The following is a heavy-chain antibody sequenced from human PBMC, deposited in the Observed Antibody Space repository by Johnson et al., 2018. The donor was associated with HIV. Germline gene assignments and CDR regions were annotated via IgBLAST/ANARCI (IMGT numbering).Heavy chain of an antibody. Sequence: VYLVESGGGVVQPGRSLRLSCAASGFTFSSYAMHWVRQAPGKGLEWVAVISYDGSNKYYADSVKGRFTISRDNSKNTLYLQMNSLRAEDTAVYYCARDGIGRGIVGANDAFDIWGQGTMVTVSS. V-gene: IGHV3-30-3*01. CDR1: GFTFSSYA. CDR3: ARDGIGRGIVGANDAFDI. J-gene: IGHJ3*02. D-gene: IGHD1-26*01. CDR2: ISYDGSNK.